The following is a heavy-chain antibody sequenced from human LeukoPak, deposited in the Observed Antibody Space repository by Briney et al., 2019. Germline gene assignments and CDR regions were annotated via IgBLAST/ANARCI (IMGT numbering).Heavy chain of an antibody. J-gene: IGHJ5*02. CDR2: IYYSGST. Sequence: SETLSLTCSVSGGSIRGYYWSWIRQPPGKGLEWIGSIYYSGSTYYNPSLKSRVTISVDTSKNQFSLKLSSVTAADTAVYYCARHAGIQLWSPGVCWFDPWGQGTLVTVSS. CDR1: GGSIRGYY. V-gene: IGHV4-59*05. CDR3: ARHAGIQLWSPGVCWFDP. D-gene: IGHD5-18*01.